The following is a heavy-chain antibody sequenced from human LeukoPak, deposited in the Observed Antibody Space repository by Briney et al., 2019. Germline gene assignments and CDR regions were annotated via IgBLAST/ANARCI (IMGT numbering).Heavy chain of an antibody. V-gene: IGHV3-21*01. CDR3: ARGQPHDYGDYGANFDY. CDR1: GFTFSSYS. D-gene: IGHD4-17*01. Sequence: GGSLRLSCAASGFTFSSYSMKWVRQAPGQGLEWVSSISSSSSYIYYADSVQGRFTISRDNAKNSLYLQMISLGAEDTAVYYCARGQPHDYGDYGANFDYWGQGTLVTVSS. J-gene: IGHJ4*02. CDR2: ISSSSSYI.